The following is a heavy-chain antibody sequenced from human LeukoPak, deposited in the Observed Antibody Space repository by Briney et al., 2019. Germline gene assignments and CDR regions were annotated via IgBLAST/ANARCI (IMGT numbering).Heavy chain of an antibody. J-gene: IGHJ6*02. D-gene: IGHD6-13*01. CDR2: INPNNGGT. Sequence: ASVKVSCKASGYTFTGYYMHWVRQAPGQGLEWMGWINPNNGGTNYAQKFQGRVTMTRDTSISTAYMELSRLRSDDTAVYYCARDLGSEQQLIHYYYGMDVWGQGTTVTVSS. CDR3: ARDLGSEQQLIHYYYGMDV. V-gene: IGHV1-2*02. CDR1: GYTFTGYY.